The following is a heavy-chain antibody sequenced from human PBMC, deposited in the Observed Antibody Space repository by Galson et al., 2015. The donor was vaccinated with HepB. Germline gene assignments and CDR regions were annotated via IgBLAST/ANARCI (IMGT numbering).Heavy chain of an antibody. CDR1: GYTFSSYP. J-gene: IGHJ5*02. V-gene: IGHV1-18*01. CDR2: ISPYNRDT. CDR3: ARGALVAVVGATQNNWFDP. D-gene: IGHD2-15*01. Sequence: SVKVSCKASGYTFSSYPITWVRQAPGQGLEWMGWISPYNRDTKYARKFQGRVTMTTDTFTSTAYMELRSLRSDDTAFYYCARGALVAVVGATQNNWFDPWGQGTLVTVSS.